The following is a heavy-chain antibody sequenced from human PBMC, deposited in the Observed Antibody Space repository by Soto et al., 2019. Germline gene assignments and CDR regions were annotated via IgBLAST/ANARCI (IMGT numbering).Heavy chain of an antibody. CDR2: IYYSGST. V-gene: IGHV4-39*01. D-gene: IGHD6-13*01. J-gene: IGHJ6*02. CDR3: RRSSRYSTDV. Sequence: SETLSLTCTVSGGSISSSSYYWGCIRQPPGKGLEWIGSIYYSGSTYYNPSLKSRVSISADTSKNQFSLKLTSVTAADTAVYYCRRSSRYSTDVWGQGTTVTVSS. CDR1: GGSISSSSYY.